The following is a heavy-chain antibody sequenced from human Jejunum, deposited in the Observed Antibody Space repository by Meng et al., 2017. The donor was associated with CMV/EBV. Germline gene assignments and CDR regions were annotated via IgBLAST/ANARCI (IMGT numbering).Heavy chain of an antibody. V-gene: IGHV3-23*01. J-gene: IGHJ3*01. CDR1: TFRNCA. CDR2: IRDSGGRA. Sequence: TFRNCAMTWVRQAPGKGREWVSCIRDSGGRANYAASVRGRVTISRDNSKSALYLQMNSLRGEDTAIYYCAKVSNYFGSSGMDAFHVWGHGTKVTVSS. D-gene: IGHD3-22*01. CDR3: AKVSNYFGSSGMDAFHV.